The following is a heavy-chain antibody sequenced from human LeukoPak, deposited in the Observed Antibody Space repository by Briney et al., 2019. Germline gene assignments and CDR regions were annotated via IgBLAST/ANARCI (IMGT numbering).Heavy chain of an antibody. Sequence: SETLSLTCTVSGDSISSGGYYWSWIRQTPGEGLEWIGSIYYSGSTYHNPSLKSRVTISVDTSRNQFSLKLSSVTAADTAVYHCARRNRGIVGAPFDYWGQGTLVTVSS. J-gene: IGHJ4*02. D-gene: IGHD1-26*01. CDR2: IYYSGST. CDR1: GDSISSGGYY. V-gene: IGHV4-39*01. CDR3: ARRNRGIVGAPFDY.